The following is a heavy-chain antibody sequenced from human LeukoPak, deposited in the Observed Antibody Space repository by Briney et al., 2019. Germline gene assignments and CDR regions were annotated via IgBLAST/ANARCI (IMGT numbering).Heavy chain of an antibody. J-gene: IGHJ5*02. V-gene: IGHV1-69*05. D-gene: IGHD1-7*01. CDR3: ARGITGTTWWFDP. CDR1: GGTFSSYA. Sequence: SVKVSCKASGGTFSSYAISWVRQAPGQGLEWMGGIIPIFGTANYAQKFQGRVTITTDESTSTAHMELSSLRSEDTAVYYCARGITGTTWWFDPWGQGTLVTVSS. CDR2: IIPIFGTA.